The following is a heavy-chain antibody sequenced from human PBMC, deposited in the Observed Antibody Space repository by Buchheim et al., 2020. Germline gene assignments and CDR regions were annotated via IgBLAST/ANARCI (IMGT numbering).Heavy chain of an antibody. D-gene: IGHD2-2*01. V-gene: IGHV3-7*01. J-gene: IGHJ2*01. CDR2: IKQDGSEK. Sequence: VQLVESGGGVVQPGRSLRLSCADSGFTFSSYWMSWVRQAPGKGLEWVANIKQDGSEKYYVDSVKGRFTISRDNAKNSLYLQMNSLRAEDTAVYYCASAIVVVPAAISWYFDLWGRGTL. CDR1: GFTFSSYW. CDR3: ASAIVVVPAAISWYFDL.